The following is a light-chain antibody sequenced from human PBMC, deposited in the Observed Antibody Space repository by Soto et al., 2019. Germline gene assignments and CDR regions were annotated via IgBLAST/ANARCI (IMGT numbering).Light chain of an antibody. J-gene: IGKJ2*01. CDR3: QQYYSYPRT. Sequence: AIRMTQSPSSFSASTGDRVTITCRASQGISSYLAWYQQKPGKAPKLLIYAASTLQSGVPSRFSGSGSGTDFTLTISCLQSEDFATYYCQQYYSYPRTFCQWTKLEIK. V-gene: IGKV1-8*01. CDR1: QGISSY. CDR2: AAS.